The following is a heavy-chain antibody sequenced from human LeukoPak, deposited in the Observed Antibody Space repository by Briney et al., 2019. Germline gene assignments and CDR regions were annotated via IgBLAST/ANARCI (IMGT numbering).Heavy chain of an antibody. V-gene: IGHV1-69*05. D-gene: IGHD6-6*01. CDR1: GGTFSSYA. Sequence: SVKVSCKASGGTFSSYAISWVRQAPGQGLEWMGGVIPIFGTANYAQKFQGRVTITTDESTSTAYMELSSLRSEDTAVYYCAGTIGEYSSSSVGGYYYMDVWGKGTTVTVSS. CDR2: VIPIFGTA. CDR3: AGTIGEYSSSSVGGYYYMDV. J-gene: IGHJ6*03.